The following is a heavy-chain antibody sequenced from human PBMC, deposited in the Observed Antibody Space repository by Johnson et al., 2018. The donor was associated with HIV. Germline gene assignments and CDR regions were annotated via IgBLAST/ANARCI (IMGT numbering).Heavy chain of an antibody. CDR1: GFTFSSHA. J-gene: IGHJ3*02. CDR2: ISDEGSNK. D-gene: IGHD3-10*01. Sequence: QVQLVESGGGVVQPATSLRLSCAASGFTFSSHAMHWVRQAPGKGLEWVAVISDEGSNKYYADSVKGRFTISRDNSGNTLYLQMNSLRTEDTAVYYCARDGDSDAFDIWGQGTVVTVS. V-gene: IGHV3-30-3*01. CDR3: ARDGDSDAFDI.